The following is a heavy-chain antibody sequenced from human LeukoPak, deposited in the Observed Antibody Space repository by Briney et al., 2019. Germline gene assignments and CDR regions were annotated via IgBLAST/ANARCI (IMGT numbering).Heavy chain of an antibody. CDR3: ARDSYDFWTNYYFDY. V-gene: IGHV1-69*06. Sequence: SVKVSCKASGYTFTSYYMHWVRQAPGQGLEWMGGIIPIFGTANYAQKFQGRVTITADKSTSTAYMELSSLRSEDTAVYYCARDSYDFWTNYYFDYWGQGTLVTVSS. CDR1: GYTFTSYY. D-gene: IGHD3-3*01. J-gene: IGHJ4*02. CDR2: IIPIFGTA.